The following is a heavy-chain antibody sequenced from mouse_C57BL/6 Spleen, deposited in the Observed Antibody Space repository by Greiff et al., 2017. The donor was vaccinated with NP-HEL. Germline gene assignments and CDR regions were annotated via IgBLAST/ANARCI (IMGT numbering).Heavy chain of an antibody. D-gene: IGHD2-2*01. CDR1: GYTFTSYW. CDR2: IDPSDSYT. J-gene: IGHJ2*01. CDR3: ARGNGYDVGNYFDY. Sequence: VQLQQPGAELVMPGASVKLSCKASGYTFTSYWMHWVKQRPGQGLEWIGEIDPSDSYTNYNQKFKGKSTLTVDKSSSTAYMQLSSLTSEDSAVYYCARGNGYDVGNYFDYWGQGTTLTVSS. V-gene: IGHV1-69*01.